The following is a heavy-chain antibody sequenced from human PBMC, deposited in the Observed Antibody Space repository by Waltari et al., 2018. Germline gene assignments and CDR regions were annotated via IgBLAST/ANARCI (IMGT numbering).Heavy chain of an antibody. CDR3: ARLGSGSSWHY. D-gene: IGHD1-26*01. V-gene: IGHV4-38-2*01. J-gene: IGHJ4*02. Sequence: QVQLQESGPGLVKPSETLSLTCAVSGCSISSGYYWGWIRQPPGKGLEWIGSIYHSGSTYYNPSLKSRVTISVDTSKNQFSLKLSSVTAADTAVYYCARLGSGSSWHYWGQGTLVTVSS. CDR1: GCSISSGYY. CDR2: IYHSGST.